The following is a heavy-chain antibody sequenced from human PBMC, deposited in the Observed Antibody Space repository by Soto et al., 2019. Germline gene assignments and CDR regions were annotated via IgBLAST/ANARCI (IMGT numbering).Heavy chain of an antibody. V-gene: IGHV1-46*03. D-gene: IGHD3-10*01. CDR3: SRVDPGETSPFDH. J-gene: IGHJ4*02. CDR1: GYTFSSYY. Sequence: ASVKVSCKASGYTFSSYYMHWVRQAPGQGYEWMGIINPSGGGTTYVQKLQGRVTMTRDTSTSTVYMELSGPRSDDTAVYYCSRVDPGETSPFDHWGQGTLVTVSS. CDR2: INPSGGGT.